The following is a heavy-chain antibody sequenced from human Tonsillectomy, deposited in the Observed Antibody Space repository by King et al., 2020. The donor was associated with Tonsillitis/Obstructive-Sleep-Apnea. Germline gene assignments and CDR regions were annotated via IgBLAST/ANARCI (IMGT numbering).Heavy chain of an antibody. J-gene: IGHJ4*02. CDR1: GFTFSSYT. CDR3: AGERGYGDYYFDY. V-gene: IGHV3-21*06. CDR2: ISRSSTHI. Sequence: VQLVESGGGLVKPGGSLRLSCAASGFTFSSYTMNWVRQAPGKGLEWVASISRSSTHIDYADSLKGRFTISRDNAKNLLYLQMSSLRAEDTALYYCAGERGYGDYYFDYWGQGTLVTVSS. D-gene: IGHD4-17*01.